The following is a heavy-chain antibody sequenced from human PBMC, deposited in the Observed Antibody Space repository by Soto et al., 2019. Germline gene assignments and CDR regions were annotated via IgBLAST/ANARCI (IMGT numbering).Heavy chain of an antibody. J-gene: IGHJ6*02. CDR3: ATHSSGWYSLYYYYSYGMDV. CDR2: ISAYNGNT. Sequence: GASVKVSCKAPGYTFTSYGISWVRQAPGQGLEWMGWISAYNGNTNYAQKLQGRVTMTTDTSTSTAYMELRSLRSDDTAVYYCATHSSGWYSLYYYYSYGMDVWGQGTTVTVYS. D-gene: IGHD6-19*01. CDR1: GYTFTSYG. V-gene: IGHV1-18*04.